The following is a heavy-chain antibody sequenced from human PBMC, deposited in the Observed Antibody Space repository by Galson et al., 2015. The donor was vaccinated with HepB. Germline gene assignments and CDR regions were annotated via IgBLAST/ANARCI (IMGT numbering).Heavy chain of an antibody. V-gene: IGHV1-18*01. D-gene: IGHD2-15*01. CDR3: ARDNYCSGGSCYYYYYYYYMDV. CDR1: GYTFTSYG. J-gene: IGHJ6*03. CDR2: ISAYNGNT. Sequence: SVKVSCKASGYTFTSYGISWVRQAPGQGLEWMGWISAYNGNTNYAQKLQGRVTMTTDTSTSTAYMELRSLRSDDTAVYYCARDNYCSGGSCYYYYYYYYMDVWGKGTTVTVSS.